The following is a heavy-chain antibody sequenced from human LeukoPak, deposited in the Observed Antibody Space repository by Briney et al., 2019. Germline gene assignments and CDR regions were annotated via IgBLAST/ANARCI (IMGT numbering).Heavy chain of an antibody. CDR3: ARVAGDYYDSSGHDY. D-gene: IGHD3-22*01. CDR1: GGSISSYY. V-gene: IGHV4-59*01. J-gene: IGHJ4*02. Sequence: SETLSLTCTVSGGSISSYYWSWIRQPPGKGLEWIGYIYYSGSTNYNPSLKSRVTISVDTSKNQFSLKLSSVTAADTAVYYCARVAGDYYDSSGHDYWGQGTLVTVSS. CDR2: IYYSGST.